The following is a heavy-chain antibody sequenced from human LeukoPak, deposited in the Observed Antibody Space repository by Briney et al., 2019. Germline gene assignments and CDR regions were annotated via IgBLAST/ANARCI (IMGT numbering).Heavy chain of an antibody. CDR2: IYYSGST. Sequence: SETLSLTCTVSGGSISSYYWSWIRQPPGKGLEWIGYIYYSGSTNYNPSLKSRVTISVDTSQNQFSLKLSSVTAADTAVYYCAREVGAPDWYFDPWGRGTLVTVSS. V-gene: IGHV4-59*01. D-gene: IGHD1-26*01. CDR3: AREVGAPDWYFDP. J-gene: IGHJ2*01. CDR1: GGSISSYY.